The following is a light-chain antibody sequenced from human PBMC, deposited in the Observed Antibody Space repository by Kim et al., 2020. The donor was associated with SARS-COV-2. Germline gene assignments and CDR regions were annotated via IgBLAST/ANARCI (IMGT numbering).Light chain of an antibody. CDR2: GNN. Sequence: SSELTQDPVVSVALGQTVTITCQGDSLTTSYASWYQQKPGQAPILVFYGNNSRPSGIPDRFSGSSSGDTSSLTITGAQAADEADYYCNSRGINPHRIFFGSGTKVTVL. CDR1: SLTTSY. J-gene: IGLJ6*01. V-gene: IGLV3-19*01. CDR3: NSRGINPHRIF.